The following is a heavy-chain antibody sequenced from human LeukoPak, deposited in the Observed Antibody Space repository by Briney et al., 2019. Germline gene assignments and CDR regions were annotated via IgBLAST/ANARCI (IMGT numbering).Heavy chain of an antibody. V-gene: IGHV3-48*03. D-gene: IGHD2-2*01. CDR3: ARYCSTTSCYFYGMAV. CDR1: GFTFSTFE. Sequence: GGSLRLSCAASGFTFSTFEMTWVRQAPGKGLEWVSYISSRESTKYYADSVKGRFTISRDNAKNAVYLQMNGLRAEDTAVYYCARYCSTTSCYFYGMAVWGRGPSVTVSS. J-gene: IGHJ6*02. CDR2: ISSRESTK.